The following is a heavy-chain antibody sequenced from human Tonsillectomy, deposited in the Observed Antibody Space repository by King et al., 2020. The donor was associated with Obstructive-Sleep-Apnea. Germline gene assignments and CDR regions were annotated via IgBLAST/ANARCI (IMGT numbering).Heavy chain of an antibody. J-gene: IGHJ4*02. CDR1: GFTFRSYA. Sequence: VQLVESGGGVVQPGRSLRLSCAASGFTFRSYAMHGVRQAPGKGLEWVAVISYDGSNKYYADSVKGRFTISRDNSKNTLYLQMNSLRAEDTAVYYCAGYYYWGQGTLVTVSS. D-gene: IGHD3-22*01. CDR3: AGYYY. V-gene: IGHV3-30*04. CDR2: ISYDGSNK.